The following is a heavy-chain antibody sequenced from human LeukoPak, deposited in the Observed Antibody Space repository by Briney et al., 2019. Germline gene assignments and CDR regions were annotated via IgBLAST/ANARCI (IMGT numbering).Heavy chain of an antibody. J-gene: IGHJ4*02. CDR2: IYYSGST. CDR3: ARGGIAVAGTFDY. CDR1: GGSISSYY. D-gene: IGHD6-19*01. Sequence: SETLSLTCTVSGGSISSYYWSWIRQPPGKGLEWIGYIYYSGSTNYNPSLKSRVTISVDTSKNQFSLKLSSVTAADTAVYYCARGGIAVAGTFDYWGQGTLVIVSS. V-gene: IGHV4-59*01.